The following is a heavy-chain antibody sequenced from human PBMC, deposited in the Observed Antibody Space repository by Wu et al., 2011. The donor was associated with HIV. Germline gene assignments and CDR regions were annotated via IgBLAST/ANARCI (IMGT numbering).Heavy chain of an antibody. V-gene: IGHV1-69*06. J-gene: IGHJ4*02. CDR1: GGTFSSYA. CDR2: IIPIFGTA. D-gene: IGHD5-12*01. Sequence: QVQLVQSGAEVKKPGSSVKVSCTASGGTFSSYAISWVRQAPGQGLEWMGRIIPIFGTAIYAQKFQGRLTITADKSTNTANMELSSLRSEDTAVYYXARDPHIASAGTKSFWGQGTLVSVSS. CDR3: ARDPHIASAGTKSF.